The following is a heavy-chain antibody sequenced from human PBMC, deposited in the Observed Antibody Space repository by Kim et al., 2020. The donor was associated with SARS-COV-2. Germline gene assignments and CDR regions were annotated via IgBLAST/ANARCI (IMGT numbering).Heavy chain of an antibody. CDR2: ISGNGLNT. Sequence: GGSLRLSCAASGFTFDDSAMHGVRQTPGKGLEWVSSISGNGLNTYYADSVRGRFTISRDSSKNSLHLQMNSVRTEDTALYYCAKDQYSSGWYGGIDCWGQGTLVIASS. CDR3: AKDQYSSGWYGGIDC. J-gene: IGHJ4*02. V-gene: IGHV3-43*02. CDR1: GFTFDDSA. D-gene: IGHD6-19*01.